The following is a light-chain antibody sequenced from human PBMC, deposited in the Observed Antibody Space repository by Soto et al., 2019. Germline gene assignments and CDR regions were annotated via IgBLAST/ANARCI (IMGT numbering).Light chain of an antibody. J-gene: IGKJ4*01. CDR2: GAF. Sequence: EIVMTQSPATLSVSPGETATLSCRASQSVSYNLAWYQQKPGQGPRLLIYGAFPRATGIPARFSGSGSGTELTLTISSLQSEDFAVRYCQQYKNWPPLTFGGGTKVEIK. CDR3: QQYKNWPPLT. V-gene: IGKV3-15*01. CDR1: QSVSYN.